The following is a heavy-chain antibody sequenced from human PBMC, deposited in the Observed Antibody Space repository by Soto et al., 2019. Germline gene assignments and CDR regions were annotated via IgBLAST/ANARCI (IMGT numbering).Heavy chain of an antibody. D-gene: IGHD6-19*01. V-gene: IGHV3-11*04. Sequence: PGGSLRLSCAASGFTFSDYYIHWIRRAPGKGLEWISYISGNGEIIQYAASARGRFTISRDSSKNTASLEMTSLRAEDTAVYYCAKGGRQWLVTSDFNYWGQGA. CDR2: ISGNGEII. J-gene: IGHJ4*02. CDR3: AKGGRQWLVTSDFNY. CDR1: GFTFSDYY.